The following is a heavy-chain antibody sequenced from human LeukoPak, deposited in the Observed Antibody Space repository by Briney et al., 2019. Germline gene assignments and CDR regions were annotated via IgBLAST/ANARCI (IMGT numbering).Heavy chain of an antibody. Sequence: GGSLRLSCAASGFTFSTYSMNWVRQAPGKGLEWVSSISSSSTYIYYADSVKGRFAISRDNAKNSLYLQMNSLRAEDTAVYYCARDLNTGYSSGWYIDYWGQGTLVTVSS. J-gene: IGHJ4*02. CDR2: ISSSSTYI. CDR1: GFTFSTYS. CDR3: ARDLNTGYSSGWYIDY. D-gene: IGHD6-19*01. V-gene: IGHV3-21*01.